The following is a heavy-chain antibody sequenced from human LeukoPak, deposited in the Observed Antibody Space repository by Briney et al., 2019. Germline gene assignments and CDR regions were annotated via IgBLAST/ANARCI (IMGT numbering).Heavy chain of an antibody. CDR3: ASSSYGDYFDY. Sequence: SETLSLTCTVSGGSISSSHYFWGWVRQPPGKGLEWLGSIDYSGLTYYNPPLKSRVTMSVDTSKNQFSLKLSSVTAADTAVYYCASSSYGDYFDYWGQGTLVTVSS. J-gene: IGHJ4*02. CDR2: IDYSGLT. V-gene: IGHV4-39*07. D-gene: IGHD5-18*01. CDR1: GGSISSSHYF.